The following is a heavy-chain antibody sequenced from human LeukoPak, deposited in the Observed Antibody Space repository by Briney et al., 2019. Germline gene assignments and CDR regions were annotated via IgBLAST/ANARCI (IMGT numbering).Heavy chain of an antibody. J-gene: IGHJ4*02. V-gene: IGHV4-38-2*02. CDR3: ARGATARPFDY. CDR2: IYHSGST. D-gene: IGHD1-26*01. Sequence: PSETLSLTCTVSGYSISSGYYWGWIRQPPGKGLEWIGSIYHSGSTYYNPSLKSRVTISVDTSKNQFSLKLSSVTAADTAVYYCARGATARPFDYWGQGTLVTVSS. CDR1: GYSISSGYY.